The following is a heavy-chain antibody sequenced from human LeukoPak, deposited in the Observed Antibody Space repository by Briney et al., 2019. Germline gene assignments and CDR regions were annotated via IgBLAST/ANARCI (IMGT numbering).Heavy chain of an antibody. CDR1: GGTFSGYY. J-gene: IGHJ4*02. Sequence: SETLSLTCAVYGGTFSGYYWGWIRQPPGKGLEWIGYIYYSGSTYYNPSLKSRVTISVDTSKNQFSLKLSSVTAADTAVYYCARVLVGATGYYLFDYWGQGTLVTVSS. V-gene: IGHV4-30-4*08. CDR3: ARVLVGATGYYLFDY. CDR2: IYYSGST. D-gene: IGHD1-26*01.